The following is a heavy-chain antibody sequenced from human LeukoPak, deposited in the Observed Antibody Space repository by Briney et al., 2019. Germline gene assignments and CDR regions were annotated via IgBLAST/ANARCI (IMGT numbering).Heavy chain of an antibody. V-gene: IGHV3-23*01. CDR2: ISGSGGST. D-gene: IGHD6-13*01. J-gene: IGHJ5*02. CDR3: AKPGSSSWTYGWFDP. Sequence: QAGGSLRLSCAASGFTFSSYGMHWVRQAPGKGLEWVSAISGSGGSTYYADSVKGRFTISRDNSKNTLYLQMNSLRAEDTAVYYCAKPGSSSWTYGWFDPWGQGTLVTVSS. CDR1: GFTFSSYG.